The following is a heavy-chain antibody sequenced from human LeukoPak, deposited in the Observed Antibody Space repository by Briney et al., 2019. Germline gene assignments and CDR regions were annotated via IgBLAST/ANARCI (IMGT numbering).Heavy chain of an antibody. J-gene: IGHJ4*02. Sequence: GGSLRLSCAASGFIFSSYGMHWVRQAPGKGLEWVAVIWYDGSNKYYADSVKGRFTISRDNSKNTLYLQMNSLRAEDTAVYYCARDFGSSPFDYWGQGTLVTVSS. CDR3: ARDFGSSPFDY. V-gene: IGHV3-33*01. D-gene: IGHD6-13*01. CDR1: GFIFSSYG. CDR2: IWYDGSNK.